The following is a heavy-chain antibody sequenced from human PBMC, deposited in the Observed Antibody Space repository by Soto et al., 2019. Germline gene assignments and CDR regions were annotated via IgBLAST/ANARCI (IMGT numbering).Heavy chain of an antibody. V-gene: IGHV3-23*01. Sequence: PGGSLRLSCVGSGYRFSEYAMAWIRQAPGKGLEWVTGVTSSAIATYYVDSVKGRFTISRDSSQNTVYLQMNSLTAGDTALYYCAKATATGGGAFDICGQGTMVTVSS. J-gene: IGHJ3*02. CDR1: GYRFSEYA. CDR3: AKATATGGGAFDI. CDR2: VTSSAIAT. D-gene: IGHD2-8*02.